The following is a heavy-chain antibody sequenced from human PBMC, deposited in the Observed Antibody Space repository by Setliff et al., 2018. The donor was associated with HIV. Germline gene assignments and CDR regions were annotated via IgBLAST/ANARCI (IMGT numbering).Heavy chain of an antibody. V-gene: IGHV4-39*07. D-gene: IGHD4-17*01. CDR2: IYYSGTT. CDR1: GGSISSSPNY. Sequence: PSETLSLTCTVSGGSISSSPNYWGWIRQPPGKGLEWIGSIYYSGTTYYNPSLKSRVSISVDTSKNQFSLKLTSVTAADTAVYYCARSVTFLVDWFDPWGRGTLVTVSS. CDR3: ARSVTFLVDWFDP. J-gene: IGHJ5*02.